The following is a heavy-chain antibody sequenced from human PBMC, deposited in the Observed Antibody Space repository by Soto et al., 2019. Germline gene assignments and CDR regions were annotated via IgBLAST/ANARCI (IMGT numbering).Heavy chain of an antibody. CDR2: INHSGST. D-gene: IGHD2-15*01. CDR1: GGSFRGYY. J-gene: IGHJ4*02. V-gene: IGHV4-34*01. CDR3: ARDKIIGLFDY. Sequence: LETLCLTCAVYGGSFRGYYWTWIRQPPGTGLEWIGEINHSGSTNYNPSLKSRVTISVDTSKNQFSLKLTSVTAADTAVYYCARDKIIGLFDYWGQGTLVTVSS.